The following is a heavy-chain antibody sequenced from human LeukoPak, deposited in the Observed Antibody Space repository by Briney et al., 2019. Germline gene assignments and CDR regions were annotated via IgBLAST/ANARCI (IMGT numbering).Heavy chain of an antibody. CDR3: AIVLAFCSGGSCYSALDY. Sequence: SSETLSLTCTVSVGSISSYYWSWIRQPPGKGLEWIGYIYYSGSTNYNPSLKSRVTISVDTSKNQFSLKLSSVTAADTAVYYCAIVLAFCSGGSCYSALDYWGQGTLVTVSS. V-gene: IGHV4-59*01. CDR2: IYYSGST. CDR1: VGSISSYY. D-gene: IGHD2-15*01. J-gene: IGHJ4*02.